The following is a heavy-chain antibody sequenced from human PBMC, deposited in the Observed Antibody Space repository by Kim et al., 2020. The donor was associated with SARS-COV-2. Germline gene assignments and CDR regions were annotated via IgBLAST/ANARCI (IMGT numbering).Heavy chain of an antibody. D-gene: IGHD1-1*01. V-gene: IGHV3-23*01. CDR3: AKLNWDDETNY. J-gene: IGHJ4*02. CDR2: IDNGGDT. Sequence: GGSLRLSCAASGFSLTTFASSWVRQAPGKGLEWVSAIDNGGDTFYAGSVRGRFTISRDSFKNTLYPQMNSLRAEDTATYYCAKLNWDDETNYWGQGSLV. CDR1: GFSLTTFA.